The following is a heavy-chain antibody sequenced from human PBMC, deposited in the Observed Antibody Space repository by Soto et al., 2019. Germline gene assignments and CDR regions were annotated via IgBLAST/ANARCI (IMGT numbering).Heavy chain of an antibody. V-gene: IGHV3-33*01. CDR1: GFTFSSYG. CDR3: ARDRGYYDSSGYHYYYYGMDV. Sequence: GGSLRLSCAASGFTFSSYGMHWVRQAPGKGLEWVAVIWYDGSNKYYADSVKGRFTISRDNSKNTLYLQMNSLRAEDTAVYYCARDRGYYDSSGYHYYYYGMDVWGQGTTVTVSS. J-gene: IGHJ6*02. CDR2: IWYDGSNK. D-gene: IGHD3-22*01.